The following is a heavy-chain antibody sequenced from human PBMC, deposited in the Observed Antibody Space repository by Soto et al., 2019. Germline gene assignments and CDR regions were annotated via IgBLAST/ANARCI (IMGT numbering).Heavy chain of an antibody. CDR2: INHSGST. D-gene: IGHD3-3*01. CDR1: GGSFSGYY. J-gene: IGHJ6*02. Sequence: SEILSLTCAVYGGSFSGYYWSWIRQPPGKGLEWIGEINHSGSTNYNPSLKSRVTISVDTSKNQFSLKLSSVTAADTAVYYCARVAYDFWSGYQETYYYYYGMDVWGQGTTVTVSS. CDR3: ARVAYDFWSGYQETYYYYYGMDV. V-gene: IGHV4-34*01.